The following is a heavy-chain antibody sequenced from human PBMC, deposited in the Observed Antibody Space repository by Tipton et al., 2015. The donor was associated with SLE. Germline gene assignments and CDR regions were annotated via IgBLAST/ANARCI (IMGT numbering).Heavy chain of an antibody. CDR2: INPNSGGT. V-gene: IGHV1-2*02. D-gene: IGHD1-14*01. CDR3: ARGPYNNAWYRFDP. CDR1: GYSFSGYY. Sequence: QLVQSGAEGKKPGASVKVSCKASGYSFSGYYMHWVRQAPGQGLEWLGWINPNSGGTNYLQKFQGRVTMTRDTSISTAYMELSRLRSDDTAVYYCARGPYNNAWYRFDPWGQGTLVTVSS. J-gene: IGHJ5*02.